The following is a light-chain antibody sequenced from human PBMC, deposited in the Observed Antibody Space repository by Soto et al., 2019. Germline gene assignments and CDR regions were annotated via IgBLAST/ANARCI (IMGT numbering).Light chain of an antibody. CDR2: DAS. Sequence: AIQLTQSPSSLSASVGDRVTITCRASQGISSALAWYQQKPGKAPKLLIYDASSLESGVPSRFSGSGSGTYFTLTISSLQPEDFATYYCQQFNNDPLNIGGGSKVDIK. CDR3: QQFNNDPLN. CDR1: QGISSA. J-gene: IGKJ4*01. V-gene: IGKV1D-13*01.